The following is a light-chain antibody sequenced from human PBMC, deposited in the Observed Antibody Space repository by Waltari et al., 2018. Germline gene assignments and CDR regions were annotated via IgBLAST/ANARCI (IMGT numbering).Light chain of an antibody. J-gene: IGKJ2*01. V-gene: IGKV1-39*01. CDR3: QQRYSNVLYT. CDR2: AVS. CDR1: QGISSY. Sequence: DIQMTQSPSSLSASKGDRVTITCRASQGISSYLNWYQQKPGDAPKLLIYAVSHLESGVTSRFIGRGTGTEVTLTISSMQPEDSGTYYCQQRYSNVLYTFGQGTKLEIK.